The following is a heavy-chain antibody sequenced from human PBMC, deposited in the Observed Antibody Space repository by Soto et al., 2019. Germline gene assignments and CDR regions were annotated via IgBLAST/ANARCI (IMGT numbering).Heavy chain of an antibody. Sequence: QVQLVQSGAEVKKPGASVKVSCQASGYTFTRYYMHWVRQAPGQGLEWMGIINPSGGTTTYAQKFQGRVTMTRDTSTSTVYRELSSLRSEDTAVYYCAREVRGGGLFYFDYWGQGTLVTVSS. J-gene: IGHJ4*02. D-gene: IGHD2-15*01. CDR1: GYTFTRYY. V-gene: IGHV1-46*01. CDR2: INPSGGTT. CDR3: AREVRGGGLFYFDY.